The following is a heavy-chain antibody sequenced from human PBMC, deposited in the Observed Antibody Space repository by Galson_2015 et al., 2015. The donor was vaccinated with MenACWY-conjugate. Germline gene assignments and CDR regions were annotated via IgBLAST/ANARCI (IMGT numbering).Heavy chain of an antibody. J-gene: IGHJ6*04. V-gene: IGHV3-21*01. CDR3: ARGANIYFYAMDV. CDR1: GFSFTTSG. CDR2: ITGTSTYI. D-gene: IGHD2/OR15-2a*01. Sequence: SLRLPCAASGFSFTTSGMNWVRQAPGKGLEWVSSITGTSTYIHYADSVKGRFTISRDNARNSVSLQMNSLRAEDTAVYYCARGANIYFYAMDVWGKGTTVTVSS.